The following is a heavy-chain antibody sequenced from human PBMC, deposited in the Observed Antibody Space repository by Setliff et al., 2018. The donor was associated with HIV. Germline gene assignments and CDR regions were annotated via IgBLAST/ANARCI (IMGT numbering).Heavy chain of an antibody. D-gene: IGHD3-10*01. CDR2: IKQDGSEK. CDR3: ASSGSGSYINWFGP. CDR1: GFTFSSYW. V-gene: IGHV3-7*05. J-gene: IGHJ5*02. Sequence: GGSLRLSCAASGFTFSSYWMSWVRQAPGKGLEWVANIKQDGSEKYYVDSVKGRFTISRDNAKSSLYLQMNSLRAEDTAVYYCASSGSGSYINWFGPWGQGTLVTVSS.